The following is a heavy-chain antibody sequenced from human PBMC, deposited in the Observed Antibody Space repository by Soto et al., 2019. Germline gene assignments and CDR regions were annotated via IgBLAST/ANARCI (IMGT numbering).Heavy chain of an antibody. V-gene: IGHV1-18*01. CDR1: GYTFNTYG. CDR3: ARDPHEFWTSYWFDP. J-gene: IGHJ5*02. D-gene: IGHD3-3*01. Sequence: EASVEVSCKXSGYTFNTYGINWVRQAPGQGLELMGWISAYDGKTTYAEKFQGRVTMTTDTSTSTAYMELRSLRSDDTAIYYCARDPHEFWTSYWFDPWGQGTPVTVSS. CDR2: ISAYDGKT.